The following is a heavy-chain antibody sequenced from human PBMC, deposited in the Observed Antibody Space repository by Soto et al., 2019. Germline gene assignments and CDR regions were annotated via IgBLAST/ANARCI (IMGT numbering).Heavy chain of an antibody. V-gene: IGHV2-5*01. J-gene: IGHJ6*02. D-gene: IGHD3-9*01. Sequence: QITLKESGPTLVKPTQTLTLTCTFSGFSLSTSGVGVGWIRQPPGKALEWLALIYWYDDKRYSPSLTSRLTITKDTSKNQVVLTMTNMDPVDTATYYCAHTRPRLTYYDILTGYQPMDVWGQGTTVTVSS. CDR1: GFSLSTSGVG. CDR2: IYWYDDK. CDR3: AHTRPRLTYYDILTGYQPMDV.